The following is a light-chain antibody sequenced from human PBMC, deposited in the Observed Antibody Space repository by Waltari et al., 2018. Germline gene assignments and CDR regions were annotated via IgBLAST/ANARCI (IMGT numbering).Light chain of an antibody. CDR2: GKN. Sequence: SSELTQDPAVSVALGQTVRITCQGDTLRNYYANWYQQRPGQAPLLVIYGKNNRPSGIPDRFSASNSGNTASLTITGAQAEDEADYFCNSRDSSGNHLRIFGGGTKLTV. V-gene: IGLV3-19*01. CDR1: TLRNYY. J-gene: IGLJ2*01. CDR3: NSRDSSGNHLRI.